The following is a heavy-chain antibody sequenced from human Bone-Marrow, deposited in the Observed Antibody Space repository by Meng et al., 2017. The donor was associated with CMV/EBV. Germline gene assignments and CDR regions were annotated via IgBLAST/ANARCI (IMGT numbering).Heavy chain of an antibody. D-gene: IGHD2-2*01. CDR3: AREGGYCSSTSCYYYYGMDV. J-gene: IGHJ6*02. CDR2: IHYSGST. CDR1: GGSVSSGSYY. Sequence: SETLSLTCTVSGGSVSSGSYYWSWIRQPPGKGLVWIGYIHYSGSTSYTPSLKSRVTISVDTSKKQFSLKLSSVTTADTAVYYCAREGGYCSSTSCYYYYGMDVWGQGTTVTV. V-gene: IGHV4-61*01.